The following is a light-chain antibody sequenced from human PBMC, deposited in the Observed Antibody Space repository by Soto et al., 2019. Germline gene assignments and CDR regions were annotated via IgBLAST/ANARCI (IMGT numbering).Light chain of an antibody. V-gene: IGKV3-20*01. CDR3: QHYGICGPIT. Sequence: LPIYPGTVPXXTGEXATFXXRXRQRVSNNYLAWYQQKPIQSPKLLIYIPSNRATGIPERFSCSGSETDFNLTISRMEPEDFAVCYCQHYGICGPITFGQRT. J-gene: IGKJ5*01. CDR2: IPS. CDR1: QRVSNNY.